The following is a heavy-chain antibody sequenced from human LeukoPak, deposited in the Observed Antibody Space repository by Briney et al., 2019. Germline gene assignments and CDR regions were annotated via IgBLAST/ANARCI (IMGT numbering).Heavy chain of an antibody. J-gene: IGHJ6*03. V-gene: IGHV4-39*01. CDR3: ARGDQQLDTKYYFYSYYLDV. CDR2: IHYSGNT. D-gene: IGHD6-13*01. CDR1: GGSISISSYY. Sequence: NPSETLSLTCTVSGGSISISSYYWGWIRQPPGKGLEWIGSIHYSGNTYYNPSLKSRVTISEDASKNQFSLKLSSVTAADTAIYYCARGDQQLDTKYYFYSYYLDVWGKGTTVSVSS.